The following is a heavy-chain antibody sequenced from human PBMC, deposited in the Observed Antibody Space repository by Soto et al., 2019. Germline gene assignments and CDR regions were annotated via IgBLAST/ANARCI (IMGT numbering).Heavy chain of an antibody. V-gene: IGHV3-33*01. CDR2: IWYDGSNK. J-gene: IGHJ6*02. D-gene: IGHD2-15*01. CDR3: ASEYCSGGSCYYYGMDV. Sequence: QVQLVESGGGVVQPGRSLRLSMHWVRQAPGKGLEWVAVIWYDGSNKYYADSVKGRFTISRDNSKNTLYLQMNSLRAEDTAVYYCASEYCSGGSCYYYGMDVWGQGTTVTVSS.